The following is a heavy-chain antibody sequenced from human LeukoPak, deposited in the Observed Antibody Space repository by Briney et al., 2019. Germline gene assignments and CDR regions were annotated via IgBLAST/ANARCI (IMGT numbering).Heavy chain of an antibody. J-gene: IGHJ6*02. CDR3: XXXXXXXXXXXXXXGYPYYYYGMDV. D-gene: IGHD3-16*02. CDR2: INSDGSST. V-gene: IGHV3-74*01. CDR1: GFTFSSYW. Sequence: PGGSLRLSCAASGFTFSSYWMHWVRQAPGKGLVWVSRINSDGSSTSYADSVKGRFTISRDNAKNTLYLQMNSLRAEDTAVYYXXXXXXXXXXXXXXXGYPYYYYGMDVWGQGTTVTVSS.